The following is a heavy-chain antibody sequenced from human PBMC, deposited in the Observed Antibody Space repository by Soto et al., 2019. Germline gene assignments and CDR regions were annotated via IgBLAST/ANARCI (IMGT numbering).Heavy chain of an antibody. J-gene: IGHJ2*01. V-gene: IGHV1-2*04. CDR3: ARSVDSPLYWYFDL. Sequence: QVQLVQSGAEVKKPGASVKVSCKASGYTFTGYYMHWVRQAPGQGLEWMGWINPNSGGTNYAQKFQGWVTMTRDTSISTAYMELSRLRSDDTAVYCARSVDSPLYWYFDLWGRGTLVTVSS. CDR1: GYTFTGYY. D-gene: IGHD2-21*02. CDR2: INPNSGGT.